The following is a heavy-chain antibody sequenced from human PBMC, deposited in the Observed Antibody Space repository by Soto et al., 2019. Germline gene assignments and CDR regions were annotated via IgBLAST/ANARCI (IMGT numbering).Heavy chain of an antibody. CDR2: ISAYNGNT. D-gene: IGHD2-2*03. CDR3: AREFRGYCSSTSCLSFDY. V-gene: IGHV1-18*04. CDR1: GYTFTSYG. J-gene: IGHJ4*02. Sequence: ASVKVSCKASGYTFTSYGISWVRQAPGQGLEWMGWISAYNGNTNYAQKLQGRVTMTTDTSTSTAYMELRSLRSDDTAVYYCAREFRGYCSSTSCLSFDYWGQGTLVTVSS.